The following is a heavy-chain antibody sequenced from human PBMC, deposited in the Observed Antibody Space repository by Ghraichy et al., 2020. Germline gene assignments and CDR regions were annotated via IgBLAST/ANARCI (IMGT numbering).Heavy chain of an antibody. J-gene: IGHJ4*02. CDR3: ARMTGTTLGGPDYFDS. CDR2: IYYSGNT. CDR1: GGSISSNNYY. D-gene: IGHD1-7*01. V-gene: IGHV4-39*01. Sequence: SETLSLTCSVSGGSISSNNYYWGWVRQPPGKGLEWIGSIYYSGNTYYNDSLKSRVTMSVDTSKNQFSLIMSSVTAADTAVYYCARMTGTTLGGPDYFDSWGQGTLVTVSS.